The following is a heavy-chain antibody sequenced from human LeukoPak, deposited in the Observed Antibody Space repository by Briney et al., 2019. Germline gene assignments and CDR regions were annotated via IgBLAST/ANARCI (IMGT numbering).Heavy chain of an antibody. J-gene: IGHJ6*03. Sequence: GSLRLSFAASGFTVSLFWMSWVRQAPGKGPEWVANIRQDGSDKYYVDSVKGRFTISRDNAEHSLYLQMNSLGAEDTAVYYCARGAILMSDYSYYLDVWGEGTTLTVSS. CDR2: IRQDGSDK. V-gene: IGHV3-7*01. CDR3: ARGAILMSDYSYYLDV. D-gene: IGHD3-10*02. CDR1: GFTVSLFW.